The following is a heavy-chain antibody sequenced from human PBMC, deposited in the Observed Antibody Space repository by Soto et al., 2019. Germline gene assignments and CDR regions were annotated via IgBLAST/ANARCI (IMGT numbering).Heavy chain of an antibody. CDR1: GYTFTSYA. CDR2: INAVNGNT. V-gene: IGHV1-3*01. Sequence: ASVKVSCKASGYTFTSYAMHWVRQAPGQRLEWMGWINAVNGNTKYSQKFQGRVTITRDTSASTAYMELSSLRSEDTAVYYCARLVDYYDSSGYYFDYWGQGTLVTVSS. CDR3: ARLVDYYDSSGYYFDY. J-gene: IGHJ4*02. D-gene: IGHD3-22*01.